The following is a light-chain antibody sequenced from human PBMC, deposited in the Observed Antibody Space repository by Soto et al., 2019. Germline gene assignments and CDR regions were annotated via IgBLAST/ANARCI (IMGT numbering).Light chain of an antibody. CDR3: SSYTSSSTLYV. J-gene: IGLJ1*01. Sequence: QSALTQPASVSGSPGQSITISCTGTSSDVGTYNYVSWYQQHPGKAHKLIIYDVSNRPSGVSNRFSGSKSGNTASLTISGLQAEDEADYYCSSYTSSSTLYVFATGTKLTVL. V-gene: IGLV2-14*01. CDR2: DVS. CDR1: SSDVGTYNY.